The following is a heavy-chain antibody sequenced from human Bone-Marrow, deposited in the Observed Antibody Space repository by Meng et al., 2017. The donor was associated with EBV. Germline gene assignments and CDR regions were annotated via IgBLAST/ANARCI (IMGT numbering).Heavy chain of an antibody. CDR2: IFYGGST. D-gene: IGHD3-10*01. Sequence: QVQLQESGPRLVKPSGTLSLTCVVSGGSIRSSNWWSWVRHPPGKGLEWIGEIFYGGSTNYNPSLESRVTISVDKSKNQFSLKLSSVTAADTAVYYCAAGFRELVRSRDYWGQGTLVTVSS. V-gene: IGHV4-4*02. CDR3: AAGFRELVRSRDY. J-gene: IGHJ4*02. CDR1: GGSIRSSNW.